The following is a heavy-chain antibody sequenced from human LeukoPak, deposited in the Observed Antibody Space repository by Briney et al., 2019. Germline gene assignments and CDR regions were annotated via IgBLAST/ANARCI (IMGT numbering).Heavy chain of an antibody. CDR1: GFTFSSYA. J-gene: IGHJ5*02. CDR2: ISYDGSNK. D-gene: IGHD6-13*01. V-gene: IGHV3-30*04. CDR3: ARGPLSGYSSSWYRTNWFDP. Sequence: PGGSLRLSCAASGFTFSSYAMHWVRQAPGKGLEWVAVISYDGSNKYYADSVKGRFTISRDNSKNTLYLQMNSLRAEDTAVYYCARGPLSGYSSSWYRTNWFDPWGQGTLVTVSS.